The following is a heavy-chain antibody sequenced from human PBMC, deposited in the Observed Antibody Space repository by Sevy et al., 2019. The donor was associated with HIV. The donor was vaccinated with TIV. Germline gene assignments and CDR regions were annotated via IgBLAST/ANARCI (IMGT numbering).Heavy chain of an antibody. D-gene: IGHD1-26*01. V-gene: IGHV3-53*01. CDR2: LYSGGST. J-gene: IGHJ4*02. Sequence: GSLILSCAASEFTVSSSYMSWVRQAPGKGLEWVSILYSGGSTYYAASVKGRFAVSRDNSKNTLNLQMNSLRAEDTAVYYCARAGTGSYRAYFDYWGQGTLVTVSS. CDR3: ARAGTGSYRAYFDY. CDR1: EFTVSSSY.